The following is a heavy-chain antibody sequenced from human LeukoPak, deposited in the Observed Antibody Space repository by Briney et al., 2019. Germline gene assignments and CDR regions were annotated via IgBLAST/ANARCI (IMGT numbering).Heavy chain of an antibody. CDR1: GYSFTSYW. J-gene: IGHJ4*02. V-gene: IGHV5-51*01. CDR2: IYPGDSDT. CDR3: ARVVPAAMSDFDY. D-gene: IGHD2-2*01. Sequence: GDSLKISCKGSGYSFTSYWIGWVRQMPGKGLEWMGIIYPGDSDTRYSPSFQGQVTISADKSISTAYLQWSSLKASDTAMYYCARVVPAAMSDFDYWGQGTLVTVSS.